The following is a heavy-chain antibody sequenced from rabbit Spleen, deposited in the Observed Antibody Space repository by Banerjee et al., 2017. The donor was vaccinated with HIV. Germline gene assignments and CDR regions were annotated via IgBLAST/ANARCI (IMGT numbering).Heavy chain of an antibody. CDR1: GFSFNSGYD. D-gene: IGHD1-1*01. CDR2: IYAGSSGNT. J-gene: IGHJ6*01. CDR3: ARDTSTSFSTYGMDL. Sequence: QSLEESGGGLVKPGASLTLTCKASGFSFNSGYDMCWVRQAPGKGLEWIACIYAGSSGNTYSPIWAKGRFTISKTSSTTVTLQMTSLTAADTATYFCARDTSTSFSTYGMDLWGPGTLVTVS. V-gene: IGHV1S40*01.